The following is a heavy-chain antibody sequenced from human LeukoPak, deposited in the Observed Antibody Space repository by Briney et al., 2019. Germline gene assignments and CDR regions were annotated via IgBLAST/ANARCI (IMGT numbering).Heavy chain of an antibody. CDR1: GVTVSSNY. CDR3: ARSGEMATIMGD. D-gene: IGHD5-24*01. Sequence: GGSLRLSCAASGVTVSSNYMSWGRQAPGKGLEWGSVIYSGGSTYYADSVKGRFSISRDNSKNTLSLQMNSLRAEDTAVYYCARSGEMATIMGDWGQGTLVTVSS. CDR2: IYSGGST. V-gene: IGHV3-53*01. J-gene: IGHJ4*02.